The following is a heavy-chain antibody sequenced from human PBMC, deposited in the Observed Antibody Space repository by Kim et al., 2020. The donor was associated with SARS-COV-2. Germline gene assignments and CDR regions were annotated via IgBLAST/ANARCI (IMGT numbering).Heavy chain of an antibody. CDR3: ARDLSGWYADAFDI. CDR1: GYTFTSYG. Sequence: ASVKVSCKASGYTFTSYGISWVRQAPGQGLEWMGWISAYNGNTNYAQKLQGRVTMTTDTSTSTAYMELRSLRSDDTAVYYCARDLSGWYADAFDIWGQGTMVTVSS. V-gene: IGHV1-18*04. J-gene: IGHJ3*02. CDR2: ISAYNGNT. D-gene: IGHD6-19*01.